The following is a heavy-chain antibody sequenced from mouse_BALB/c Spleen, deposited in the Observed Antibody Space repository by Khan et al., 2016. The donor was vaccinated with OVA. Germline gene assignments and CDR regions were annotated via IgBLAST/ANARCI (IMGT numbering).Heavy chain of an antibody. CDR2: IWGDGNT. CDR3: AKDRGYYAVDY. J-gene: IGHJ4*01. CDR1: GFSLTSYG. V-gene: IGHV2-3*01. Sequence: QVQLKDSGPGLVAPSQILSITCTVSGFSLTSYGVSWVRQPPGKGLEWLGVIWGDGNTNFHSALRSRLSISKDNSKSQAFLKLNSLQTDDTAAYYCAKDRGYYAVDYWGQGTSVTVSS.